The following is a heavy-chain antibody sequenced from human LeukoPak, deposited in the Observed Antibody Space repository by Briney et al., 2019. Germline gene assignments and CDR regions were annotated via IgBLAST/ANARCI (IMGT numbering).Heavy chain of an antibody. D-gene: IGHD4-23*01. V-gene: IGHV4-59*08. J-gene: IGHJ4*02. CDR1: GGSISSYY. Sequence: RPSETLSLTCTVSGGSISSYYWSWIRQSPGKGLEWIGYIYYSGSTNYNPSLRSRVTISIDASKNQFSLKLSSVTAADTAVYYCARIRPYGGTHPFDYWGQGTLVTVSS. CDR3: ARIRPYGGTHPFDY. CDR2: IYYSGST.